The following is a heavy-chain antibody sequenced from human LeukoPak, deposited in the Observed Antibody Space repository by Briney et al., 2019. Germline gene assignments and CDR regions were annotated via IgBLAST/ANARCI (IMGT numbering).Heavy chain of an antibody. CDR2: INPNSGGT. J-gene: IGHJ5*02. Sequence: GASVKVSCKASGYTFTGYYMHWVRQAPGQGLEWMGWINPNSGGTNYAQKFQGRVTMTRDTSISTAYMELSWLRSDDTAVYYCARTPQWELLNRFDPWGQGTLVIVSS. CDR1: GYTFTGYY. CDR3: ARTPQWELLNRFDP. V-gene: IGHV1-2*02. D-gene: IGHD1-26*01.